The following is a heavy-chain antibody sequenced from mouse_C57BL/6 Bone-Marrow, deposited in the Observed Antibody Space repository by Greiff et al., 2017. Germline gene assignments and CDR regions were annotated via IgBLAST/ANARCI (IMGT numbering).Heavy chain of an antibody. J-gene: IGHJ4*01. CDR3: TAGGEELLLLYAMDY. V-gene: IGHV14-4*01. D-gene: IGHD2-12*01. CDR2: IDPENGDT. CDR1: GFNIKDDY. Sequence: EVQLKESGAELVRPGASVKLSCTASGFNIKDDYMHWVKQRPEQGLEWIGWIDPENGDTEYASKFQGKATITADPSSNTAYLQLSSLTSEDTAVYYCTAGGEELLLLYAMDYWGQGTSVTVSS.